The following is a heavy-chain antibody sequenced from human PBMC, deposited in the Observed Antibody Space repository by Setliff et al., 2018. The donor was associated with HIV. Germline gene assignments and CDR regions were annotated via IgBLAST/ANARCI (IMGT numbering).Heavy chain of an antibody. CDR2: VDPADGET. V-gene: IGHV1-69-2*01. D-gene: IGHD3-10*01. CDR1: GYRFTNHN. J-gene: IGHJ3*02. CDR3: AAEGNIFDI. Sequence: ASVMVSCKASGYRFTNHNIHWVQQAPGEGLHWMGRVDPADGETIYAEKFQGRVTIIADTSIDTAYMELRSLRSEDMAVYSWAAEGNIFDIWGRGTMVTVSS.